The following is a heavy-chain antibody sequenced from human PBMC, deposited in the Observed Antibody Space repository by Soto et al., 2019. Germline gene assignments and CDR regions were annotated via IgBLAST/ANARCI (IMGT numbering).Heavy chain of an antibody. CDR1: GGSISSSSYY. Sequence: QLQLQESGPGLVKPSETLSLTCTVSGGSISSSSYYWGWIRQPPGKGLEWIGSIYYSGSTYCNPSLKSRVTISVDTSKNQFSLKLSSVTAADPAVYYCAKRNSGSYHDYWGQGTLVTVSS. D-gene: IGHD3-10*01. CDR2: IYYSGST. J-gene: IGHJ4*02. V-gene: IGHV4-39*01. CDR3: AKRNSGSYHDY.